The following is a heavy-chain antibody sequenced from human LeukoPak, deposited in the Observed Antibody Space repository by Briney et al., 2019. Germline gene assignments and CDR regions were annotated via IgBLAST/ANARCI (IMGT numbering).Heavy chain of an antibody. CDR2: ISGSGVTT. CDR1: GFTFSSYA. Sequence: GGSLRLSCVAPGFTFSSYAMAWVRQAPGKGLEWVSAISGSGVTTHNAGSVKGRFSISRDNSKNTLYLQMNSLRAEDTALYYCAKKVVVGATSPYSDFQDWGQGTLVTVSS. V-gene: IGHV3-23*01. J-gene: IGHJ1*01. D-gene: IGHD1-26*01. CDR3: AKKVVVGATSPYSDFQD.